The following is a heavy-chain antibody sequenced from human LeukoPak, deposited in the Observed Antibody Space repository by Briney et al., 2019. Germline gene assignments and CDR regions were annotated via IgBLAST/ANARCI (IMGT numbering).Heavy chain of an antibody. CDR3: AKPYSSGYWYYFDY. J-gene: IGHJ4*02. D-gene: IGHD3-22*01. CDR1: GFTFTPYA. V-gene: IGHV3-23*01. CDR2: ISGNGGST. Sequence: GGSLRLSCAASGFTFTPYAMSWVRQAPGKGLEWVSLISGNGGSTYYADSVKGRFTISRDNSKNTLYLQMNSLRAEDTAVYYCAKPYSSGYWYYFDYWGQGTLVTVSS.